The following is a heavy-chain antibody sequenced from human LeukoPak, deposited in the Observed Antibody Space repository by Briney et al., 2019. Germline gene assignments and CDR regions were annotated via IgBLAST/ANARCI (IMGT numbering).Heavy chain of an antibody. Sequence: GASVKVSCKASGYTFTSYAMHWVRQAPGQRLEWMGWINAGNGNTKYSQKFQGRVTITRDTSASTAYMELSSLRSEDTAVYYCAKDKKPLKYYFDYWGQGTLVTVSS. CDR1: GYTFTSYA. V-gene: IGHV1-3*01. CDR3: AKDKKPLKYYFDY. CDR2: INAGNGNT. J-gene: IGHJ4*02.